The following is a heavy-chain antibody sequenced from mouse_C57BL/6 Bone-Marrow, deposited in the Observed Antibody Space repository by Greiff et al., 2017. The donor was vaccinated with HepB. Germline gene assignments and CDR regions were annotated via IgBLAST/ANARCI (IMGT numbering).Heavy chain of an antibody. V-gene: IGHV1-59*01. D-gene: IGHD1-1*01. CDR2: IDPSDSYT. J-gene: IGHJ1*03. Sequence: QVQLQQPGAELVRPGPSVKLSCKASGYTFTSYWMHWVKQRPGQGLEWIGVIDPSDSYTNYNQTFKGKATLTVDTSSSTAYMQISSRTSEDSAVYYCAREENGSSHWYFDVWGTGTTVTVSS. CDR3: AREENGSSHWYFDV. CDR1: GYTFTSYW.